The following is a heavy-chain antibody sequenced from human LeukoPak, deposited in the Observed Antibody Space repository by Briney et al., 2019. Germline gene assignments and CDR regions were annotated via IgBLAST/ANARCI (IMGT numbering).Heavy chain of an antibody. CDR2: ISGSADET. CDR3: VELGENY. J-gene: IGHJ4*02. CDR1: GFTFRTYA. V-gene: IGHV3-23*01. D-gene: IGHD3-10*01. Sequence: GGSLRLSCAASGFTFRTYAMTWVRQAPGKGLEWVAGISGSADETYYADSVKGRFAISRDNSKNSLYLQMNSLRAEDTAVYYCVELGENYWGQGTLVTVSS.